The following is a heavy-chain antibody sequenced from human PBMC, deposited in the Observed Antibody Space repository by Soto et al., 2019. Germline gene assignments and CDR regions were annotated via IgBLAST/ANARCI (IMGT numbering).Heavy chain of an antibody. V-gene: IGHV4-34*01. CDR1: GQSFSGHS. J-gene: IGHJ4*02. D-gene: IGHD1-1*01. CDR2: INESGST. CDR3: ARGSGIVALPGELEDVNYDY. Sequence: QVQLQQWGAGLVKPSETLSLSCAVYGQSFSGHSWAWIRQSPGKGLEWSGEINESGSTYYNPSLKRRVTISADTSKNQFSLKLSSVSAADTAVYFCARGSGIVALPGELEDVNYDYWGQGTLVNVSS.